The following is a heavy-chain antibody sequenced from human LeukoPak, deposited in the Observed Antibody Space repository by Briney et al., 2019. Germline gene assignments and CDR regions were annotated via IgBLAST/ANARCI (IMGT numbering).Heavy chain of an antibody. CDR3: ARDGGVATIVVNWFDP. J-gene: IGHJ5*02. CDR1: GFTFSSYG. Sequence: SGGSLRLSCAASGFTFSSYGMHWVRQAPGKGLEWVAVIWYDGSNKYYADSVKGRFTISRDNSKNTLYLQMNSLRAEDTAVYYCARDGGVATIVVNWFDPWGQGTLVTVSS. CDR2: IWYDGSNK. D-gene: IGHD5-12*01. V-gene: IGHV3-33*01.